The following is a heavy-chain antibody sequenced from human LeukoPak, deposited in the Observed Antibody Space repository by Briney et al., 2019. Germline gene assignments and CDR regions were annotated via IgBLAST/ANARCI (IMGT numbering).Heavy chain of an antibody. CDR2: INHSGST. CDR3: ARGRRGYSYGYAFDY. D-gene: IGHD5-18*01. CDR1: GGSFSGYH. J-gene: IGHJ4*02. Sequence: SETLSLTCAVYGGSFSGYHWSWIRQPPGKGLEWIGEINHSGSTNYNPSLKSRVTISVDTSKNQFSLKLSSVTAADTAVYYCARGRRGYSYGYAFDYWGQGTLVTVSS. V-gene: IGHV4-34*01.